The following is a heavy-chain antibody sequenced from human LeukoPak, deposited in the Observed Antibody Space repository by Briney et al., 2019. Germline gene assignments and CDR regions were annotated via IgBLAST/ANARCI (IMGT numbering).Heavy chain of an antibody. J-gene: IGHJ3*02. CDR3: ARALYNWNYGASGAFDI. V-gene: IGHV3-74*01. CDR1: GFTFSSYW. CDR2: INSDGSST. D-gene: IGHD1-7*01. Sequence: GGSLRLSCAASGFTFSSYWMHWVRQAPGKGLVWVSRINSDGSSTSYADSVKGRFTISRDNAKNTLYLQMNSLRAEDTAVYYCARALYNWNYGASGAFDIWGQGTMVTVSS.